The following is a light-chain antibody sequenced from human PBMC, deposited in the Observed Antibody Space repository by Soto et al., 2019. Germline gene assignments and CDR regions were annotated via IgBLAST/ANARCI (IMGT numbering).Light chain of an antibody. V-gene: IGKV1-39*01. J-gene: IGKJ4*01. Sequence: DIQMTQSPSSLSASVGDRVTITCRASQSVSRYLNWYQQKPGKAPELLIYAASSFQGGVSSRFSGSGSGTDFTLTISSLQPEDFATYYCQQSQSFPLTFGGGTKVVIK. CDR2: AAS. CDR3: QQSQSFPLT. CDR1: QSVSRY.